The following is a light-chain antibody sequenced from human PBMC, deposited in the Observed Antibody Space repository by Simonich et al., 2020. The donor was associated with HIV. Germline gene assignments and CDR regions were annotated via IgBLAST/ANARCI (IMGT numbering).Light chain of an antibody. CDR3: LQYNGYFLFT. V-gene: IGKV3-15*01. Sequence: EIVMTQSPATLSVSPGERATLSCRASQSVGSNLAWFLQQPGQAPRLLIHVASTRATGIPARFSGSGSGTEFTLTISSLQPDDFATYYCLQYNGYFLFTFGPGTKVDI. CDR1: QSVGSN. CDR2: VAS. J-gene: IGKJ3*01.